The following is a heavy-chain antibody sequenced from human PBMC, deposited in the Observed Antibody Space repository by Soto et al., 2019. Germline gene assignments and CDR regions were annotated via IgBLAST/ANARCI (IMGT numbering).Heavy chain of an antibody. J-gene: IGHJ4*02. CDR1: GFTFNNYA. CDR2: LSGSGEST. D-gene: IGHD5-18*01. Sequence: EVQLLESGGGLVQPGGSLRLSCAASGFTFNNYAMTWVRQAPGKGLEWVSALSGSGESTYHADSVRGRFTISRDNSKYTLYLQMYSLRVEDTAIYYCAKGRRDGYNYGSYSFAYWGQGILVTVSS. V-gene: IGHV3-23*01. CDR3: AKGRRDGYNYGSYSFAY.